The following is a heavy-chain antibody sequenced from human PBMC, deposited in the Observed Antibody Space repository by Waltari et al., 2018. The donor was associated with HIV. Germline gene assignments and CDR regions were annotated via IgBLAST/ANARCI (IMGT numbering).Heavy chain of an antibody. D-gene: IGHD3-10*01. V-gene: IGHV1-69*01. Sequence: QVQLVQSEGGVWKSGSSVKISCKASGGAFSSYAVNWVRQVPGQGLEWMGGIIAIFNTTNNAQNLEGGVCRFANDKTETKYMELTGLKVEGAGIFYVVSDGGGYYDNRYYFGAFQFWGQGTTIIVSS. J-gene: IGHJ6*02. CDR3: VSDGGGYYDNRYYFGAFQF. CDR1: GGAFSSYA. CDR2: IIAIFNTT.